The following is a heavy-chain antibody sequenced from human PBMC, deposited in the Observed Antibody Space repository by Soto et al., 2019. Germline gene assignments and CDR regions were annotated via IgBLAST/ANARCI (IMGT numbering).Heavy chain of an antibody. CDR2: IAYDGGNE. CDR3: AKDYSVVRAGSGGWFDP. CDR1: GFSFSTYG. D-gene: IGHD2-21*01. J-gene: IGHJ5*02. Sequence: QVQLVQSGGGVVQPGTSLRLSCAASGFSFSTYGMHWVRQAPGKGLEWVATIAYDGGNEYYVDSAKGRFTVSRDNSKNTLYLQMNSLRPEDTAVYYGAKDYSVVRAGSGGWFDPWGQGTLVIVSS. V-gene: IGHV3-30*18.